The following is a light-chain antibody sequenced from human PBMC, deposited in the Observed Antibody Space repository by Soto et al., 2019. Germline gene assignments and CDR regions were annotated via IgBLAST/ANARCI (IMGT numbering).Light chain of an antibody. J-gene: IGKJ4*01. CDR2: DAS. V-gene: IGKV3-11*01. CDR1: QSVSSY. CDR3: QQRSSWPLS. Sequence: EIVLTQSPATLSLSLGERASLSCRASQSVSSYLAWYQQKPGQAPRLLIYDASNRATGIPARFSGIGSGTDFTLTISSLEPEDFAVYYCQQRSSWPLSFGGGTTVEIK.